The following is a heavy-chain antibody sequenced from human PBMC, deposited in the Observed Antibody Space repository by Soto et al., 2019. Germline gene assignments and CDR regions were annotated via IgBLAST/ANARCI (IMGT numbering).Heavy chain of an antibody. V-gene: IGHV3-48*01. CDR3: TTVGSRLVPAAMLRSAFAY. J-gene: IGHJ4*02. D-gene: IGHD2-2*01. Sequence: GGSLRLSCAASGFTFSTYSMNWVRQAPGKGLEWVSYISSSSSTIFYTDSVKGRFTVSRDNAKNTLYLQMNSLKTEDTAVYYCTTVGSRLVPAAMLRSAFAYWGQGTLVTVSS. CDR2: ISSSSSTI. CDR1: GFTFSTYS.